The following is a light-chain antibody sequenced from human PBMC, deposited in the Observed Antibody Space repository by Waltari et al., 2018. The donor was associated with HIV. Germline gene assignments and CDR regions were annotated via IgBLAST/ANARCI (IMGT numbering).Light chain of an antibody. V-gene: IGLV3-21*04. J-gene: IGLJ2*01. CDR2: DDS. Sequence: SYVLPQPPSVSVAPGKTARITCGGNNIGSKSVHWYQQKPGQAPVLVIYDDSDRPSGIPERFSGSNSGDTATLTSSRVEAGDEADYYCQVWDSSTDHVVFGGGTKLTVL. CDR3: QVWDSSTDHVV. CDR1: NIGSKS.